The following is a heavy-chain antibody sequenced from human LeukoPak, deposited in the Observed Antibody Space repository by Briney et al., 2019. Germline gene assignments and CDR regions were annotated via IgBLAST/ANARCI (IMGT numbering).Heavy chain of an antibody. J-gene: IGHJ3*02. Sequence: ASVKVSCKTSGYSFTRYAMSWVRQAPGQGLEWMGWINTDTRNPTYAQGFTGRFVFSLDTSVSTAYLQISSLKAEDTAVYYCARPVPGLRSGYYVFDIWGQGKMVTVSS. CDR1: GYSFTRYA. CDR2: INTDTRNP. V-gene: IGHV7-4-1*02. CDR3: ARPVPGLRSGYYVFDI. D-gene: IGHD3-3*01.